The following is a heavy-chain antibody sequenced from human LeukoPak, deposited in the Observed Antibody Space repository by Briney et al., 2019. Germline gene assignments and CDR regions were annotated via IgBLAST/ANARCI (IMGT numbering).Heavy chain of an antibody. CDR2: TYYRSKWCD. D-gene: IGHD6-6*01. V-gene: IGHV6-1*01. CDR1: GDSVSSNNAT. J-gene: IGHJ4*02. CDR3: ARGQLFPFDF. Sequence: SQTLSLTCAISGDSVSSNNATWNWIRQSPSRGLEWLGRTYYRSKWCDDYAESVKSRITVAPDTSKNQFSLQLNSVTPEDTAVYYCARGQLFPFDFWGQGTLVTVSS.